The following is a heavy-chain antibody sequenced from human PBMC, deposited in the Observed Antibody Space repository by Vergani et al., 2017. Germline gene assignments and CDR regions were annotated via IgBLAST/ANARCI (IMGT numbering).Heavy chain of an antibody. D-gene: IGHD1-26*01. CDR2: IYYSGST. Sequence: QVQLQESGPGLVKPSETLSLTCTVSGGSISSYYLSWIRQPPGKGLEWVGYIYYSGSTNYNPSLKSLVTISVETSKNQFSLTLSSVTAADTAVYYCARTPLVGATTFDYWGQGTLVTVSS. J-gene: IGHJ4*02. CDR3: ARTPLVGATTFDY. CDR1: GGSISSYY. V-gene: IGHV4-59*01.